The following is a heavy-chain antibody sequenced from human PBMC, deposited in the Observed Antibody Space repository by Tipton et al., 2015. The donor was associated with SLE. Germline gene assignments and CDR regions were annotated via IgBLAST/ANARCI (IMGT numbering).Heavy chain of an antibody. CDR1: GGSISSSNW. V-gene: IGHV4-4*02. CDR3: VREVVVTDAFDI. Sequence: TLSLTCAVSGGSISSSNWWSWVRQPPGKGLEWIGEIYHTGTTNYNPSLKSRVTISVDKSTDQFSLKLSSVTAADTAVYYCVREVVVTDAFDIWGQGTMVTVSS. D-gene: IGHD3-22*01. J-gene: IGHJ3*02. CDR2: IYHTGTT.